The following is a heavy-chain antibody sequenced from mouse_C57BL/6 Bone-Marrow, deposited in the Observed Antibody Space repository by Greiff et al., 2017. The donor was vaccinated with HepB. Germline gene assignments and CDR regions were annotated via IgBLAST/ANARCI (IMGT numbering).Heavy chain of an antibody. CDR2: ISNLAYSI. J-gene: IGHJ4*01. CDR1: GFTFSDYG. D-gene: IGHD1-1*01. V-gene: IGHV5-15*04. Sequence: EVKLVESGGGLVQPGGSLKLSCAASGFTFSDYGMAWVRQAPRKGPEWVAFISNLAYSIYYADTVTGRFTISRENAKNTLYLEMSSLRSEDTTMYYCARRGTTVVNYAMDYWGQGTTVTVSS. CDR3: ARRGTTVVNYAMDY.